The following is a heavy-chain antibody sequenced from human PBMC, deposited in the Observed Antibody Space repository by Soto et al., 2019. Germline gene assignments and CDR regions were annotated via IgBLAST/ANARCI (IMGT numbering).Heavy chain of an antibody. CDR1: GFTFNRYA. J-gene: IGHJ4*02. Sequence: GGSLTLSCAASGFTFNRYAMSWVRQAPGKGLEWVSGISDSGGTTYYADSVKGRFTISRDNSKNTLYLQMSSLRVEDTAVYYCTSRIAIFGVVINGWGQGTLVTVSS. D-gene: IGHD3-3*01. CDR2: ISDSGGTT. CDR3: TSRIAIFGVVING. V-gene: IGHV3-23*01.